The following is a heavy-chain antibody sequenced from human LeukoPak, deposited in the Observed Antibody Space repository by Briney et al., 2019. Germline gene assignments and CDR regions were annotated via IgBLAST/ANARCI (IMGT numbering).Heavy chain of an antibody. CDR3: ARGVGYSSSNFDY. CDR2: IYHSGST. Sequence: KPSETLSLTCAVSGGSISSSNWWSWVRQPPGKGLEWIGEIYHSGSTNYNPSLKSRVTISVDKSKNQFSLKLSSVTAADTAVYYCARGVGYSSSNFDYWGQGTLVTVSS. D-gene: IGHD6-6*01. V-gene: IGHV4-4*02. J-gene: IGHJ4*02. CDR1: GGSISSSNW.